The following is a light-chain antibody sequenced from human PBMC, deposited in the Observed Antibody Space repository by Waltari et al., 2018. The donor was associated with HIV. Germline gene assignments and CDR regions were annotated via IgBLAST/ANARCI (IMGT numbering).Light chain of an antibody. CDR1: QSVSSY. J-gene: IGKJ2*01. Sequence: EIVLTQSPATLSLSPGERATLSCRASQSVSSYVAWYQQKPGQALRLLIYDTSNRATGIPARFSGSGSGTDFTLTISSLEPEDFAVYYCQQRSNWPYTFGQGTKLEIK. CDR2: DTS. V-gene: IGKV3-11*01. CDR3: QQRSNWPYT.